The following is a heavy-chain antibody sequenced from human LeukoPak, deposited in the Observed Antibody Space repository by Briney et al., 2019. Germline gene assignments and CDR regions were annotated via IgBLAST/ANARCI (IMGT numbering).Heavy chain of an antibody. V-gene: IGHV3-23*01. CDR2: ISGSGGSTT. CDR3: ARVVPVTQATGNWFDP. CDR1: GFTLSRYA. D-gene: IGHD1-1*01. J-gene: IGHJ5*02. Sequence: GGSLRLSCAASGFTLSRYAMTWVRQAPGKGLDWVSAISGSGGSTTYYEDSVKGRFTISRDNAKNSLYLQMSSLRAEDTAVYYCARVVPVTQATGNWFDPWGQGTLVTVSS.